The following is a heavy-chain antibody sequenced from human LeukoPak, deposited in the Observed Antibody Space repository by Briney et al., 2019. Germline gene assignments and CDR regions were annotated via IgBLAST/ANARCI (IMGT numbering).Heavy chain of an antibody. CDR2: ISAYNGNT. J-gene: IGHJ4*02. CDR1: GYTFTGYG. V-gene: IGHV1-18*01. Sequence: PVASVKASCKASGYTFTGYGISWVRQAPGQGLEWMGWISAYNGNTNYAQKLQGRVTMTTDTSTSTAYMELRSLRSDDTAVYYCARSQYYYGSGRSLDYWGQGTLVTVSS. D-gene: IGHD3-10*01. CDR3: ARSQYYYGSGRSLDY.